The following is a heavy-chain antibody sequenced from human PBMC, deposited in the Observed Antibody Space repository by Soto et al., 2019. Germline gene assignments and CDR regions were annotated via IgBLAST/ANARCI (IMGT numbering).Heavy chain of an antibody. V-gene: IGHV3-21*01. Sequence: EVQLVESGGGLVKPGGSLRLSCAASGFTFSTYTMNWVRQPPGKGLEWVSSISSGSNYIYYADSVKGRFTISIDNAKNSLYLQMNGLRDEDTAVYYCARDYGKLNPWGQGTLVTVSS. D-gene: IGHD2-15*01. CDR1: GFTFSTYT. CDR2: ISSGSNYI. J-gene: IGHJ5*02. CDR3: ARDYGKLNP.